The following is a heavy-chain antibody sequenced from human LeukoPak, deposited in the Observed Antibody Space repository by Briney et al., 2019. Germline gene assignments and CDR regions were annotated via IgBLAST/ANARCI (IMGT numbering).Heavy chain of an antibody. D-gene: IGHD2-2*01. CDR3: AKYRHYQLLSSSFDY. CDR1: GFTFSSYW. Sequence: PGGSLRLSCAASGFTFSSYWMSWVRQAPGKGLEWVANIKQDGSEKYYVDSVKGRFTISRDNAKNSLYPQMNSLRAEDTAVYYCAKYRHYQLLSSSFDYWAREPWSPSPQ. V-gene: IGHV3-7*03. CDR2: IKQDGSEK. J-gene: IGHJ4*02.